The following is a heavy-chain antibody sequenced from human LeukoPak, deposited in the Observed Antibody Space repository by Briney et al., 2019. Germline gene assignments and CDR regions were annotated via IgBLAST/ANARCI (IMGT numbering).Heavy chain of an antibody. CDR2: IYYSGST. J-gene: IGHJ4*02. V-gene: IGHV4-59*08. CDR3: ARHESSTDYYFDY. D-gene: IGHD2/OR15-2a*01. Sequence: SETLSLTCTVSGGSISSYYWSWIRQPPGKGLEWIGYIYYSGSTNYNPSLKSRVTISVHASKNQFSLKLSSVTAADTAVYYCARHESSTDYYFDYWGQGTLVTVSS. CDR1: GGSISSYY.